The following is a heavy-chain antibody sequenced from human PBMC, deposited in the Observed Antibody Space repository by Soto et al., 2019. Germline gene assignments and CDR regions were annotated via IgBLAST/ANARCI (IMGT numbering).Heavy chain of an antibody. V-gene: IGHV4-39*02. CDR3: AREHPSIAAAGKSDY. Sequence: PSETLSLTCTVSGGSISSSSYYWGWIRQPPGKGLEWIGSIYYSGSTYYNPSLKSRVTISVDTSKNQFSLKLSSVTAADTAVYYCAREHPSIAAAGKSDYWGQGTLVTVSS. CDR2: IYYSGST. CDR1: GGSISSSSYY. J-gene: IGHJ4*02. D-gene: IGHD6-13*01.